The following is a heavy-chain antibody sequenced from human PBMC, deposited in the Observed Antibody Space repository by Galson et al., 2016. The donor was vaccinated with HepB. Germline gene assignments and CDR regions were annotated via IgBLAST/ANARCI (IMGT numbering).Heavy chain of an antibody. CDR3: ARDRGIASRTQTFYYYYYGMDV. V-gene: IGHV6-1*01. CDR2: TYYRSKWYN. D-gene: IGHD6-6*01. CDR1: GDSVSSNSAA. J-gene: IGHJ6*02. Sequence: CAISGDSVSSNSAAWNWIRQSPSRGLEWLGRTYYRSKWYNDYAVSVKSRITINPDTSKNQFSLQLNSVTPEDTAVYCCARDRGIASRTQTFYYYYYGMDVWGQGTSVTVSS.